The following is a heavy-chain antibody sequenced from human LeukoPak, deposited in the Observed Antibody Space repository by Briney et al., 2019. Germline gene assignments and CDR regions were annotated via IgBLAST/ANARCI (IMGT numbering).Heavy chain of an antibody. Sequence: GGSLRLSCAASAFTFSSYAMSWVRQAPGKGLEWVSVISGSGGSTYYADSVKGRFAISRDNSKNTLYLQMNSLRAEDTAAYYCAKGGYCSSSSCYYGWFEPWGQGTLVTVSS. V-gene: IGHV3-23*01. CDR2: ISGSGGST. CDR1: AFTFSSYA. CDR3: AKGGYCSSSSCYYGWFEP. J-gene: IGHJ5*02. D-gene: IGHD2-2*01.